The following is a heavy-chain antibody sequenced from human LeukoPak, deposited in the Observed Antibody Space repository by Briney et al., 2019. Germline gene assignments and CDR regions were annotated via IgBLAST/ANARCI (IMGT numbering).Heavy chain of an antibody. CDR3: AKDLYGSGSAFDY. V-gene: IGHV3-30*02. CDR2: IRYDGSNK. Sequence: GGSLRLSCAASGFTFSSYGMHWVRQAPGKGLEWVAFIRYDGSNKYYADSVKGRFTISRDNSKNTLYLQMSSLRAEDTAVYYCAKDLYGSGSAFDYWGQGTLVTVSS. D-gene: IGHD3-10*01. J-gene: IGHJ4*02. CDR1: GFTFSSYG.